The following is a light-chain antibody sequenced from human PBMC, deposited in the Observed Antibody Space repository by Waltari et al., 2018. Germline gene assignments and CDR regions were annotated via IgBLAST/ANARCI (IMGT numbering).Light chain of an antibody. Sequence: QSALTQPASVSGSPRQSITITCTGSSSDVGASNHVSWYQQHPRKAPKLLIYDVSERPSGVSNRFSGSKSGDTASLTLSGLQAEDEADYYCSSYTTSDTWVFGGGTKLTVL. CDR1: SSDVGASNH. J-gene: IGLJ3*02. CDR2: DVS. V-gene: IGLV2-14*03. CDR3: SSYTTSDTWV.